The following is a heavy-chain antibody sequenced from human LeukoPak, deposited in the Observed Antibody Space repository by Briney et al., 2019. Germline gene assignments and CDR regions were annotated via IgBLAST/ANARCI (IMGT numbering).Heavy chain of an antibody. Sequence: PGGSLRLSCVASGFAFSSYSMKWVRQAPGKGLEWVSYISFSSGTIFYADSVKGRFTVSRDNAKNSLHLQMNNLRDDDTAVYYCARDFFDYWGQGTLVTVSS. CDR2: ISFSSGTI. V-gene: IGHV3-48*02. CDR3: ARDFFDY. J-gene: IGHJ4*02. CDR1: GFAFSSYS.